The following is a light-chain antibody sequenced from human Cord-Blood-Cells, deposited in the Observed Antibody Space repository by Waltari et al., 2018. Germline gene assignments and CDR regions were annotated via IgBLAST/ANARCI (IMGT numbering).Light chain of an antibody. CDR3: QQYYSTPIT. CDR1: QSVLYSSNNKDY. V-gene: IGKV4-1*01. CDR2: WAS. J-gene: IGKJ5*01. Sequence: DIVMTQSPDSLAVSLGERATINCKSSQSVLYSSNNKDYLAWYQQKPGQPPKLLIYWASTRESWVPDRFSVSGSGTDFTLTISSLQAEDVAVYYCQQYYSTPITFGQGTRLEIK.